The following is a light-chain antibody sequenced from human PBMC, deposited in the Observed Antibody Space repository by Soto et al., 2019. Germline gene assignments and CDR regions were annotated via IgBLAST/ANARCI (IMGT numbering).Light chain of an antibody. CDR2: AAS. V-gene: IGKV1-39*01. CDR3: QQSYSTPYT. CDR1: QSISSY. J-gene: IGKJ2*01. Sequence: DIQMTQSPSSLSASVGDRVTITCRASQSISSYLTWYQQKPGKAPKLLSDAASSLQSGVPSRFSGSGSGTDVTLTISSLHPEDFATYYCQQSYSTPYTFGQGTKLEIK.